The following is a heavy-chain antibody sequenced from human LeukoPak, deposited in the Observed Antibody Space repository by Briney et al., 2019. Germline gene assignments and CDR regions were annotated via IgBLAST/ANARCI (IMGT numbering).Heavy chain of an antibody. CDR3: ARVSSGMVRGVITGGLDY. CDR2: INHSGST. CDR1: GGSFSGDF. J-gene: IGHJ4*02. Sequence: SETLSLTCAVYGGSFSGDFWSWIRQSPGKGLEWIGEINHSGSTNYNPSLKSRVTISVDTSKNQFSLKLSSVTAADTAVYYCARVSSGMVRGVITGGLDYWGQGTLVTVSS. V-gene: IGHV4-34*01. D-gene: IGHD3-10*01.